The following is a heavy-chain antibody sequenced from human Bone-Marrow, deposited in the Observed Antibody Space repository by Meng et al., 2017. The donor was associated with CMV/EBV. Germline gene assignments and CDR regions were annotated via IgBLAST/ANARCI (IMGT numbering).Heavy chain of an antibody. Sequence: SGYYWSWIRQPTGKGLEWIGEINHSGSTNYNPSLKSRVTISVDTSKNQFSLKLSSVTAADTAVYYCARAPANIVVVPAAIGGNYFDYWGQGTLVTAPQ. CDR3: ARAPANIVVVPAAIGGNYFDY. D-gene: IGHD2-2*02. J-gene: IGHJ4*02. CDR1: SGYY. CDR2: INHSGST. V-gene: IGHV4-34*01.